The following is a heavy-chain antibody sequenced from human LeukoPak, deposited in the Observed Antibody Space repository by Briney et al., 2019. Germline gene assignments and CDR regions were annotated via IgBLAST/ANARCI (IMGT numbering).Heavy chain of an antibody. CDR3: AKAKYSSSSNWFDP. CDR1: RFTFSNYW. J-gene: IGHJ5*02. V-gene: IGHV3-7*01. CDR2: IDQDGSEK. Sequence: GGSLRLSCAASRFTFSNYWMSWVRQAPGKGLEWVANIDQDGSEKYYAESVKGRFTISRDNSKNTLYLQMNSLRAEDTAVYYCAKAKYSSSSNWFDPWGQGTLVTVSS. D-gene: IGHD6-6*01.